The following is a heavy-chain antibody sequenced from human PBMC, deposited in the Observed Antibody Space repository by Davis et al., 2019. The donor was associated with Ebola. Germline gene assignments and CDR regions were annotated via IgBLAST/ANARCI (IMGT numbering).Heavy chain of an antibody. V-gene: IGHV4-34*01. J-gene: IGHJ6*02. CDR3: ARGEVRYCSSTSCYNYGMDV. Sequence: GSLRLSCAVYGGSFSGYYWSWIRQPPGKGLEWIGEINHSGSTNYNPSLKSRVTISVDTSKNQFSLKLNSVTAADTALYYCARGEVRYCSSTSCYNYGMDVWGQGTTVTVSS. CDR1: GGSFSGYY. D-gene: IGHD2-2*02. CDR2: INHSGST.